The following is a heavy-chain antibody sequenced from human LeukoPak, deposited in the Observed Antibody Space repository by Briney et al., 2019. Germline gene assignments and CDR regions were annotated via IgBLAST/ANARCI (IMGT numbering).Heavy chain of an antibody. CDR1: GFTFSSYE. V-gene: IGHV3-48*03. CDR2: ISSSGSTI. J-gene: IGHJ6*04. D-gene: IGHD3-9*01. CDR3: AALGADYVILTGYSRLGYYGMDV. Sequence: PGGSLRLSCAASGFTFSSYEMNWVRQAPGKGLEWVSYISSSGSTIYYADSVKGRFTISRDNAKNSLYLQMNSLRAEDTAVYYCAALGADYVILTGYSRLGYYGMDVWGKGTTVTVSS.